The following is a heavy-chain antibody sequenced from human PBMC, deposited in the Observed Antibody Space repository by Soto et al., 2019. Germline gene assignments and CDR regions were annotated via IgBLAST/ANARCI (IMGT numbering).Heavy chain of an antibody. D-gene: IGHD5-18*01. CDR3: AKGTALSNVDTAHYYYGMDV. V-gene: IGHV3-23*01. Sequence: PGVSLRLSCAASGFTFSSYAMSWVRQAPGKGLEWVSAISGSGGSTYYADSVKGRFTISRDNSKNTLYLQMNSLRAEDTAVYYCAKGTALSNVDTAHYYYGMDVWGQGTTVTVSS. J-gene: IGHJ6*02. CDR2: ISGSGGST. CDR1: GFTFSSYA.